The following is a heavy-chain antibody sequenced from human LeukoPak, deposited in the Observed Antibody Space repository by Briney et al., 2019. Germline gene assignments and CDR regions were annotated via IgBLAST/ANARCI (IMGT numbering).Heavy chain of an antibody. J-gene: IGHJ4*02. Sequence: SETLSLTCTVSGGSISGSSYYWGWIRQPPGKGLEWIGSINYSGSTYYNPSLRSRVTISVDTSKNQFSLKLSSVTAADTAVYYCARVGLNSLDYWGQGTLVTVSS. D-gene: IGHD2-21*01. V-gene: IGHV4-39*01. CDR3: ARVGLNSLDY. CDR2: INYSGST. CDR1: GGSISGSSYY.